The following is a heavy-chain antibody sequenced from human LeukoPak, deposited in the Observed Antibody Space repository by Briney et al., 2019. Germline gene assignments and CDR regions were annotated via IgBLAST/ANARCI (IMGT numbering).Heavy chain of an antibody. CDR1: GFTFSDYY. Sequence: GGSLRLSCAASGFTFSDYYMSWIRQAPGKGLEWVSYISSSSSYTNYADSVKGRFTISRDNAKNSLYLQMNSLRAEDTAMYYCGGDSGYNALDYWGQGTLVTVSS. J-gene: IGHJ4*02. D-gene: IGHD5-12*01. CDR3: GGDSGYNALDY. CDR2: ISSSSSYT. V-gene: IGHV3-11*05.